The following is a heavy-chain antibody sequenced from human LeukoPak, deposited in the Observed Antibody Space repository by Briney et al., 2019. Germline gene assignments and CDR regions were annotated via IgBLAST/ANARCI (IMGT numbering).Heavy chain of an antibody. V-gene: IGHV3-13*01. D-gene: IGHD6-19*01. J-gene: IGHJ4*02. CDR1: GFTFRSYD. CDR2: VGISGDT. Sequence: GGSLRLSCAASGFTFRSYDMHWVRQVTGKGLEWVSAVGISGDTYYAGSVKGRFTISRENAKNSLYLQMNSLAAGDTAVYYCVRGGIQVSGIDEIDYWGQGTLVTVSS. CDR3: VRGGIQVSGIDEIDY.